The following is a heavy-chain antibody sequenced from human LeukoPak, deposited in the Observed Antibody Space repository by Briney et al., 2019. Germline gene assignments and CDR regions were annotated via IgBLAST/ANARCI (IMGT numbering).Heavy chain of an antibody. V-gene: IGHV1-8*01. D-gene: IGHD2-21*01. Sequence: ASVKASCKASGYTFTRYDINWARQATGQGLEWMGWMNPNSGNTGYAQKFQGRVTMTRNTSISTAYMELSRLRSEDTAVYYCARVAPYCGRLYYFDYWGQGTLVTVSS. CDR3: ARVAPYCGRLYYFDY. CDR1: GYTFTRYD. CDR2: MNPNSGNT. J-gene: IGHJ4*02.